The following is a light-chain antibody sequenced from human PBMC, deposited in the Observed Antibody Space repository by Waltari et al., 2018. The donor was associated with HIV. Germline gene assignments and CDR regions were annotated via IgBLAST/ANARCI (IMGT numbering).Light chain of an antibody. CDR1: SSDIGDYNY. CDR3: CSFAGSYTLV. Sequence: QSALTQPRSVSGSPGHSVTISCTGTSSDIGDYNYVSWYQQHPGKAPKLMIYDVPKRPSGVPDRFSGSKSGNTASLTISGLQAEDEAAYYCCSFAGSYTLVFGGGTKLTVL. CDR2: DVP. V-gene: IGLV2-11*01. J-gene: IGLJ3*02.